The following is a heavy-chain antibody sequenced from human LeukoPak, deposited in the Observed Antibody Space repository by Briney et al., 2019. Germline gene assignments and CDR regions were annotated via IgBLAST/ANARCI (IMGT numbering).Heavy chain of an antibody. D-gene: IGHD6-19*01. CDR2: INPNSIDT. J-gene: IGHJ4*02. V-gene: IGHV1-2*02. Sequence: ASVKVFCKTSGYTFTTFYRNWVRQAPGQGLEWMGWINPNSIDTNDAQKFQGRVTMTRDTSISTAYMELSGLTSDDTAIYYCARGSYNGWTTPDYWGQGTLVTVSS. CDR3: ARGSYNGWTTPDY. CDR1: GYTFTTFY.